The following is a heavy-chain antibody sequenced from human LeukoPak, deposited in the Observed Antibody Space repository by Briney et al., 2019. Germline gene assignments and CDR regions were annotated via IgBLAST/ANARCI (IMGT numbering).Heavy chain of an antibody. CDR2: INPKTGVT. CDR1: GYTFTDYY. D-gene: IGHD1-26*01. CDR3: ARNLAMYSPDLDY. J-gene: IGHJ4*02. V-gene: IGHV1-2*02. Sequence: ASVKVSCKASGYTFTDYYLHWVRQAPGHGLEWMGWINPKTGVTKYAQNFQGRVTMTRDTSISTAYMEVSRLRSDDTAVFYCARNLAMYSPDLDYWGQGTLVTVSS.